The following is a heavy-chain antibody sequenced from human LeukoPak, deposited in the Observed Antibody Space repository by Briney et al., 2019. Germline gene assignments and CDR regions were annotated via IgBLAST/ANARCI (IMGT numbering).Heavy chain of an antibody. J-gene: IGHJ3*02. D-gene: IGHD1-26*01. CDR3: ARDLIVGATKNAFDI. CDR2: LSVSGT. Sequence: PGGSLRLSCAASGFTFSSYAMSWVRQAPGKGLEWVSALSVSGTYYADSVKGRFTISRDNSKNTLYLQMNSLRAEDTAVYYCARDLIVGATKNAFDIWGQGTMVTVSS. CDR1: GFTFSSYA. V-gene: IGHV3-23*01.